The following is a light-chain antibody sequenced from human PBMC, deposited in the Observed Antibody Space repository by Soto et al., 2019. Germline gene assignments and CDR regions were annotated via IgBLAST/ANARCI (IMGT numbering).Light chain of an antibody. V-gene: IGKV1-5*01. CDR1: QSIRNW. CDR2: DAS. Sequence: DIPMTQSPSTLSACVGDRVTITCRASQSIRNWLAWYQQKPGKAPKLLIYDASNLESGVPSRFSGSGSGTEFTLTISSLQPDDFATYYCQQYDSYSYTFGQGTKLEIK. CDR3: QQYDSYSYT. J-gene: IGKJ2*01.